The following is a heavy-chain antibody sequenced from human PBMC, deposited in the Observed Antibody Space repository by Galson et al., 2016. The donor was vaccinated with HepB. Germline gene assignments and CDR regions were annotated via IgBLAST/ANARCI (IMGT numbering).Heavy chain of an antibody. J-gene: IGHJ4*02. D-gene: IGHD3-10*01. CDR1: GGSFTDYY. V-gene: IGHV4-34*01. CDR3: ARGGATPMVLKY. CDR2: INHSGRT. Sequence: SETLSLTCAVYGGSFTDYYWSWIRQPPGKGLEWIGEINHSGRTKYNPSLKSRGTISVDTSKNQFSLHVRSVTAADTAVYYCARGGATPMVLKYWGQGNLVTVSS.